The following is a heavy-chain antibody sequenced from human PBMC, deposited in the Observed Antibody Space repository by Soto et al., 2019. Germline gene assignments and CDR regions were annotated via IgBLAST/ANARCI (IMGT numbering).Heavy chain of an antibody. CDR3: ARVSRLAPVATGYYHSMGV. V-gene: IGHV4-61*08. J-gene: IGHJ6*02. D-gene: IGHD5-12*01. Sequence: SETLSLTFTVSGASVSTDGYYWSWIRQPPGKGLEWIGYMYYTGSTGYNPSLKSRITTSIDTSKNQFSLRLSSVTAADTAVYYCARVSRLAPVATGYYHSMGVWGQGTTVTVSS. CDR1: GASVSTDGYY. CDR2: MYYTGST.